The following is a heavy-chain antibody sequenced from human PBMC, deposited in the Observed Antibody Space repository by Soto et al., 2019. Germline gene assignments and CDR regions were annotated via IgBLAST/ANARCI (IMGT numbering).Heavy chain of an antibody. V-gene: IGHV1-46*03. D-gene: IGHD6-6*01. J-gene: IGHJ4*02. Sequence: QVQLVQPGAEVKKPGASGKFSCKASGYIFTNFYRHWVRQAPGQGLECIGIINPNGGSTNYAQNFQGRVTMTRDTSTSTVYMDLSSLRYEDTAVYYCTRGLASGDYWGQGPLITVSS. CDR3: TRGLASGDY. CDR1: GYIFTNFY. CDR2: INPNGGST.